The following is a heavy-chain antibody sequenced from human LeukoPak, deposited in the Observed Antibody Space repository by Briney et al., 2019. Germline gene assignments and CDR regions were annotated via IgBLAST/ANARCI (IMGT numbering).Heavy chain of an antibody. D-gene: IGHD1-26*01. CDR1: GFTFTNNG. CDR2: INNDGRST. Sequence: GGSPRLSCVASGFTFTNNGMMWFRQAPGKGLVWVSYINNDGRSTTYADSVKGRFTISRDNAKNTLYLQMNSLRAEDTAMYYCTRNYNGMSYWGQGTLVIVSS. J-gene: IGHJ4*02. V-gene: IGHV3-74*01. CDR3: TRNYNGMSY.